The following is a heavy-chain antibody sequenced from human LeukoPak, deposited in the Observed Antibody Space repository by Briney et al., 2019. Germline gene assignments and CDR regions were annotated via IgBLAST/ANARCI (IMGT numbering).Heavy chain of an antibody. Sequence: SETLSLTCTVSGGSISSYYWSWIRQPAGKGLEWIGRIYTSGSTNYNPSLKSRVTMSVDTSKNQFSLKLSSVTAADTAVYYCARRPLYCSSTSCARTFDYWGQGTLVTVSS. CDR3: ARRPLYCSSTSCARTFDY. D-gene: IGHD2-2*01. CDR2: IYTSGST. CDR1: GGSISSYY. V-gene: IGHV4-4*07. J-gene: IGHJ4*02.